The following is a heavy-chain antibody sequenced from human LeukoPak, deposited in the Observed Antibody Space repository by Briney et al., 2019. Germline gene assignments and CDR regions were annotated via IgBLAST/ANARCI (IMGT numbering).Heavy chain of an antibody. CDR2: ISYSGST. Sequence: SETLSLTCSVSGASIRSFYWSWIRQPPGKGLEWIGYISYSGSTKYSPSLKSRATMSADTSKSQLSLRLDSVTAADTAVYFCAQQVVGTSDTFDIWGQGTMVTVSS. CDR3: AQQVVGTSDTFDI. CDR1: GASIRSFY. J-gene: IGHJ3*02. V-gene: IGHV4-59*01. D-gene: IGHD6-13*01.